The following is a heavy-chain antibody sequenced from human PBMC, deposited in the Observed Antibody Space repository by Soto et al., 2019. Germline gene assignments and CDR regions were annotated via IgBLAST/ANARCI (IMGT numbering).Heavy chain of an antibody. J-gene: IGHJ4*02. V-gene: IGHV3-74*01. CDR2: ISYGRGT. CDR1: EFTFINYA. CDR3: VRDRPGDQHYFDY. Sequence: PGGSVRHSCASSEFTFINYAMSWVRQAPGKGLEWVSAISYGRGTDYADSVKGRFTISRDNAKNLVYLQMNSLRAEDTAVYYCVRDRPGDQHYFDYWGQGNMLTVSS. D-gene: IGHD3-16*01.